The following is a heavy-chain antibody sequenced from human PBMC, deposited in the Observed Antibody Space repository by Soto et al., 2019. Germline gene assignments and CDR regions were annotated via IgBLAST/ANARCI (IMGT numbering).Heavy chain of an antibody. CDR3: AKDRNDFSCGFDY. J-gene: IGHJ4*02. CDR1: GFTFSSYA. Sequence: PGGSLRLSCAASGFTFSSYAMSWVRQAPGEGLEWVSAISGSGGSTYYADSVKGRFTISRDNSKNTLYLQMNSLRAEDTAVYYCAKDRNDFSCGFDYWGQGTLVTVSS. CDR2: ISGSGGST. D-gene: IGHD3-3*01. V-gene: IGHV3-23*01.